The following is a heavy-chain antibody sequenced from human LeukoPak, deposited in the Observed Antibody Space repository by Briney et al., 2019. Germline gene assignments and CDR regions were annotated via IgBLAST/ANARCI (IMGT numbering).Heavy chain of an antibody. CDR2: INPNSGGT. CDR3: ARDEYSYGNIDY. Sequence: GASVKVSCKASGGTFSSYAISWVRQAPGQGLEWMGWINPNSGGTNYAQKFQGRVTMTRDTSISTAYMELSRLRSDDTAVYYCARDEYSYGNIDYWGQGTLVTVSS. CDR1: GGTFSSYA. V-gene: IGHV1-2*02. J-gene: IGHJ4*02. D-gene: IGHD5-18*01.